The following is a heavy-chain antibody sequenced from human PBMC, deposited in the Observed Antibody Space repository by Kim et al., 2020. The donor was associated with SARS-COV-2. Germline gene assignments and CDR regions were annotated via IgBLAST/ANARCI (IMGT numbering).Heavy chain of an antibody. J-gene: IGHJ4*02. CDR1: GFTFSSYA. Sequence: GGSLRLSCAASGFTFSSYAMSWVRQAPGKGLEWVSVIYSGGSSTYYADSVKGRFTISRDNSKNTLYLQMNSLRAEDTAVYYCAKDGVPYDSSGYYYNGVDYWGQGTLVTVSS. D-gene: IGHD3-22*01. CDR3: AKDGVPYDSSGYYYNGVDY. V-gene: IGHV3-23*03. CDR2: IYSGGSST.